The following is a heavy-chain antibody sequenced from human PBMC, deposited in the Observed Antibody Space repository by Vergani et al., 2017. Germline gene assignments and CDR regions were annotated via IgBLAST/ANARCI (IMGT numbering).Heavy chain of an antibody. D-gene: IGHD3-10*01. V-gene: IGHV4-38-2*01. J-gene: IGHJ5*02. CDR1: GYSISSGYY. CDR3: GRTTYGSGSYYGVA. Sequence: QVQLQESGPGLVKPSETLSLTCAVSGYSISSGYYWGWIRQPPGKGLEWIGSIYHSGSTYYNPSLKSRVTISVDTSKNQFSLKLSSVTAADTAVYYCGRTTYGSGSYYGVAWGQGTLVTVSS. CDR2: IYHSGST.